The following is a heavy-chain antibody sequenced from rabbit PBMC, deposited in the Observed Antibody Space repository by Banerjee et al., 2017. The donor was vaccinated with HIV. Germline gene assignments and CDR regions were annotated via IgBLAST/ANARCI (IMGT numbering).Heavy chain of an antibody. CDR1: GFSLSSTLY. V-gene: IGHV1S45*01. Sequence: QEQLVESGGGLVQPEGSLTLTCTASGFSLSSTLYMCWVRQAPGKGRELIACIYTSSGNTYYASWAKGRFTISKTSSTTVTLQMTSLTAADTATYFCARDSYANDGGYGDGFNLWGPGTLVTVS. D-gene: IGHD6-1*01. J-gene: IGHJ4*01. CDR3: ARDSYANDGGYGDGFNL. CDR2: IYTSSGNT.